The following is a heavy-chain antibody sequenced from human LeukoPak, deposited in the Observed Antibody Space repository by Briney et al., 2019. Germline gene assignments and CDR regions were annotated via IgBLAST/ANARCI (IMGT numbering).Heavy chain of an antibody. CDR3: AKDRCSRTSCYYDY. Sequence: GGSLRLSCAASGFSLSNYGMHWVRQAPGKGLEWVAVIWYDGSNKYYADSMKGRFTISRDNSKNTLYLQMNSLRAEDTAVYYCAKDRCSRTSCYYDYWGQGTLVIVSS. J-gene: IGHJ4*02. V-gene: IGHV3-33*06. CDR1: GFSLSNYG. D-gene: IGHD2-2*01. CDR2: IWYDGSNK.